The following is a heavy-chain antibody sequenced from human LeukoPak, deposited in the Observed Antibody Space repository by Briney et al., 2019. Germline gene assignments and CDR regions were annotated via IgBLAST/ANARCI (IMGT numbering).Heavy chain of an antibody. J-gene: IGHJ5*02. Sequence: PPGGSLRLSCAASGFTFSSYAMSWVRQAPGKGLEWVSAISGSGGSTYYADSVKGRFTISRDNAKNSLYLQMNSLRAEDTAVYYCARDPVLRCSGGSCYHGRENWFDPWGQGTLVTVSS. CDR2: ISGSGGST. CDR1: GFTFSSYA. V-gene: IGHV3-23*01. CDR3: ARDPVLRCSGGSCYHGRENWFDP. D-gene: IGHD2-15*01.